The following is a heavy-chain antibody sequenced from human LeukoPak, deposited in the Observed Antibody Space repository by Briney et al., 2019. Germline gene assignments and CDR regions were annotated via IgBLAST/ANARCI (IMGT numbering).Heavy chain of an antibody. D-gene: IGHD3-3*01. CDR3: ASTPNYDFWSGYPTYYFDY. Sequence: SVNVSCKASGGTFSSYAISWVRQAPGQGLEWMGGIIPIFGTANYAQKFQGRVTITADESTSTAYMELSSLRSEDTAMYYCASTPNYDFWSGYPTYYFDYWGQGTLVTVSS. CDR1: GGTFSSYA. CDR2: IIPIFGTA. J-gene: IGHJ4*02. V-gene: IGHV1-69*01.